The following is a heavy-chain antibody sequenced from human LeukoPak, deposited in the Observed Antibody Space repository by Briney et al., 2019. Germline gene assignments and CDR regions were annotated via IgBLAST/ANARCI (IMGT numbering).Heavy chain of an antibody. CDR2: IYSDNT. CDR3: ARRAGAYSHPYDY. CDR1: GFTVSSNS. Sequence: PGGSLRLSCTVSGFTVSSNSVSWVRQAPGKGLEWVSFIYSDNTHYSDSVKGRFTISRDNSKNTLYLQMNSLRAEDTAVCYCARRAGAYSHPYDYWGQGTLVTVSS. D-gene: IGHD4/OR15-4a*01. J-gene: IGHJ4*02. V-gene: IGHV3-53*01.